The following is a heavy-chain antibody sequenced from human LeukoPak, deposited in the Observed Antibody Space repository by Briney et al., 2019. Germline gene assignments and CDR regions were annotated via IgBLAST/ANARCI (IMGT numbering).Heavy chain of an antibody. CDR2: MQSTGNS. CDR1: GGSISTYH. J-gene: IGHJ4*02. CDR3: ARDKQHSYGRYFDH. V-gene: IGHV4-59*01. Sequence: SETLSLTCTVSGGSISTYHWNWIRKSPEKGLEWIGYMQSTGNSNYNPSLKSRVTMSVDMSRNQIVLNLSSVTAADTAVYFCARDKQHSYGRYFDHWGQGTLITVSS. D-gene: IGHD5-18*01.